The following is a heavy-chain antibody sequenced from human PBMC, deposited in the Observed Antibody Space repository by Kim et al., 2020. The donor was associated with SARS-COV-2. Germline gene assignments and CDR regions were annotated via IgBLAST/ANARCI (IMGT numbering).Heavy chain of an antibody. CDR3: ARDYGGNPWYFDL. Sequence: GGSLRLSCAASGFTFSSYAMHWVRQAPGKGLEWVAVISYDGSNKYYADSVKGRFTISRDNSKNTLYLQMNSLRAEDTAVYYCARDYGGNPWYFDLWGRGTLVTVSS. J-gene: IGHJ2*01. CDR1: GFTFSSYA. CDR2: ISYDGSNK. V-gene: IGHV3-30-3*01. D-gene: IGHD4-17*01.